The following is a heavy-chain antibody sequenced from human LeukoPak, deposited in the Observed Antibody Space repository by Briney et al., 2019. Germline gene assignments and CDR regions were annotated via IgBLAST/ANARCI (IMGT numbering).Heavy chain of an antibody. CDR2: VGISSGNT. J-gene: IGHJ4*02. D-gene: IGHD5-12*01. V-gene: IGHV3-48*04. CDR3: ARDHRYAFDN. CDR1: GFTFSDYS. Sequence: QPGGSLRLSCAASGFTFSDYSMNWVRQAPGKGLEWISYVGISSGNTKYADSVKGRFTISGDSAKNSVFLQMNSLRVEDTAVYYCARDHRYAFDNWGQGTQVTVSS.